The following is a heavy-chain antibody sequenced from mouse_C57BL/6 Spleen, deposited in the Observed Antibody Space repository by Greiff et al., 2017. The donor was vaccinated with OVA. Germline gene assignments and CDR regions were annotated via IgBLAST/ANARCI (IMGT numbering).Heavy chain of an antibody. J-gene: IGHJ4*01. CDR2: ISDGGSYT. Sequence: DVQLVESGGGLVKPGGSLKLSCAASGFTFSSYAMSWVRQTPEKRLEWVATISDGGSYTYYPDNVKGRFTISRDNAKNNLYLQMSHLKSEDTAMYYCARDGYGSSYYYAMDYWGQGTSVTVSS. V-gene: IGHV5-4*01. D-gene: IGHD1-1*01. CDR1: GFTFSSYA. CDR3: ARDGYGSSYYYAMDY.